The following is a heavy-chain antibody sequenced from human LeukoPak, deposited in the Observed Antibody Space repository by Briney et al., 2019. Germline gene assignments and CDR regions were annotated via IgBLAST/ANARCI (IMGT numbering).Heavy chain of an antibody. D-gene: IGHD2-2*01. Sequence: SVKVSCKASGGTSSSYTISWVRQAPGQGLEWMGRIIPILGIANYAQKFQGRVTITADKSTSTAYMELSSLRSEDTAVYYCARDLPYCSSTSCQGGGAFDIWGQGTMVTVSS. CDR1: GGTSSSYT. V-gene: IGHV1-69*10. J-gene: IGHJ3*02. CDR2: IIPILGIA. CDR3: ARDLPYCSSTSCQGGGAFDI.